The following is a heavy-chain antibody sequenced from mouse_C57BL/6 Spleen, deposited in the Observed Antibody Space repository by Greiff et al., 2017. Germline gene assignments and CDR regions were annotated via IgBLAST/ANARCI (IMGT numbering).Heavy chain of an antibody. CDR1: GFTFSSYA. CDR3: ARDVFDY. V-gene: IGHV5-4*01. Sequence: EVHLVESGGGLVKPGGSLKLSCAASGFTFSSYAMSWVRQTPEKRLEWVATISDGGSYTYYPDNVKGRFTISRDNAKNNLYLQMSHLKSEDTAMYYCARDVFDYWGQGTTLTVSS. J-gene: IGHJ2*01. CDR2: ISDGGSYT.